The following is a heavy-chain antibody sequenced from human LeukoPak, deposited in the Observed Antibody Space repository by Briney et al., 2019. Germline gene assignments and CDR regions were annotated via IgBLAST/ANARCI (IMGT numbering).Heavy chain of an antibody. J-gene: IGHJ4*02. CDR2: IRYDGSNK. D-gene: IGHD1-26*01. V-gene: IGHV3-30*02. CDR1: GFTFSSYG. CDR3: ARAGRSGSRGDY. Sequence: GGSLRLSCGASGFTFSSYGMHWVRQAPGKGLEWVAFIRYDGSNKYYADSVKGRFTISRDNAKNSLYLQMNSLRAEDTAVYYCARAGRSGSRGDYWGQGTLVTVSS.